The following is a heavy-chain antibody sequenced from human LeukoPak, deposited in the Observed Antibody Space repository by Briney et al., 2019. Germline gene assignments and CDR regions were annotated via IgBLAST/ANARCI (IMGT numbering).Heavy chain of an antibody. CDR3: ARHVGPYGSGSYYPDY. Sequence: GECLQSSFKGSGYRFTSYWIGWVRPMPGKGREWMGIIFPGDSDTRYSPSFQGQVTISADKSISTAYLQWSSLKASDTAMYYCARHVGPYGSGSYYPDYWGQGTLVTVSS. D-gene: IGHD3-10*01. V-gene: IGHV5-51*01. CDR1: GYRFTSYW. J-gene: IGHJ4*02. CDR2: IFPGDSDT.